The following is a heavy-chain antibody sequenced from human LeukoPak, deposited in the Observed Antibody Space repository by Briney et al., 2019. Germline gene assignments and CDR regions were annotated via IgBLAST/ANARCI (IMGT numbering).Heavy chain of an antibody. Sequence: SVKVSCKAFGFTFTSSAMQWVGQARVQRLEWIGWIVVGRRNTNYAQKFQERVTITRDMPTSTAYMELSSLRSEDTAVYYCAAVFKTEDYWGQGTLVTVSS. CDR2: IVVGRRNT. J-gene: IGHJ4*02. V-gene: IGHV1-58*02. CDR3: AAVFKTEDY. CDR1: GFTFTSSA. D-gene: IGHD3-3*01.